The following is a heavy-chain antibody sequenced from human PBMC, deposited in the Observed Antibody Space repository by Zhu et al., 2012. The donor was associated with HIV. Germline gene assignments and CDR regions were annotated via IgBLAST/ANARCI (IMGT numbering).Heavy chain of an antibody. J-gene: IGHJ4*02. CDR2: IYYSGST. CDR1: GCSISSHY. D-gene: IGHD2-2*02. CDR3: ARLLVPAAISSVSFDY. V-gene: IGHV4-59*11. Sequence: QVQLQESGPGLVKPSETLSLTCTVSGCSISSHYWSWIRQPPGKRLEWIGYIYYSGSTNYNPSLKSRLTISVDTSKNQFSLKLTSVTAADTAVYYCARLLVPAAISSVSFDYWGQGTLVTVSS.